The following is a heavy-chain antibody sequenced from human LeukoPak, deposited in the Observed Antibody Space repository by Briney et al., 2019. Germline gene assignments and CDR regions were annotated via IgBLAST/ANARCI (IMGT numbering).Heavy chain of an antibody. Sequence: ETLSLTCTVSGGSISSYYWSWIRQPAGKGLEWIGRIYTSGSTNYNPSLKSRVTMSVDTSKNQFSLKLSSVTAADTAVYYCARDLRGCSSTSCLKYYYYYYTDVWGKGTTVTVSS. CDR2: IYTSGST. CDR3: ARDLRGCSSTSCLKYYYYYYTDV. D-gene: IGHD2-2*01. V-gene: IGHV4-4*07. J-gene: IGHJ6*03. CDR1: GGSISSYY.